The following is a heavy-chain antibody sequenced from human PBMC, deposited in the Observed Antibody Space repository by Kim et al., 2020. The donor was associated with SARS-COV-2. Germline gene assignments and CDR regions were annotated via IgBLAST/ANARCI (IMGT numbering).Heavy chain of an antibody. CDR2: ISAYNGNT. Sequence: ASVKVSCKASGYTFTNYGISWVRQAPGQGLEWMGWISAYNGNTNYAQKLQGRVTMTTDTSTSTAYMELRSLRSDDTAVYYCARDRGGTTVISDLNENDAFDIWGQGTMVTVSS. CDR3: ARDRGGTTVISDLNENDAFDI. D-gene: IGHD4-17*01. V-gene: IGHV1-18*01. CDR1: GYTFTNYG. J-gene: IGHJ3*02.